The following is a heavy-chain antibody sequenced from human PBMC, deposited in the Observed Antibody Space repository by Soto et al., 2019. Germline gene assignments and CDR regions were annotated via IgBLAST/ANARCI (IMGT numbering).Heavy chain of an antibody. D-gene: IGHD2-21*01. V-gene: IGHV3-23*01. Sequence: GGSLRLSCAASGFTFRIYAMSWVRQAPGKGLEWVSTIRGDGSGTTYADLVRGRFTISRDNSRNTLYLQMNSLRAEDTAIYYCVKDAPGGGWLSDYWGRGTLVTVSS. CDR1: GFTFRIYA. CDR3: VKDAPGGGWLSDY. J-gene: IGHJ4*02. CDR2: IRGDGSGT.